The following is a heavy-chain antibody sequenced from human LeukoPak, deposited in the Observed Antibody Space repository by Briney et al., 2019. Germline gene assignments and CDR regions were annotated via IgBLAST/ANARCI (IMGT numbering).Heavy chain of an antibody. CDR1: GDTFSNNA. J-gene: IGHJ4*02. CDR2: IIPGLDKA. D-gene: IGHD3-22*01. V-gene: IGHV1-69*04. CDR3: ASSKSYDSSD. Sequence: SVKVSCKASGDTFSNNAISWVRHAPGQGLEWMGRIIPGLDKANYAQNFQGRVTITADTSTSTAYMELSSLRSEDTAVYYCASSKSYDSSDWGQGTLVSVSS.